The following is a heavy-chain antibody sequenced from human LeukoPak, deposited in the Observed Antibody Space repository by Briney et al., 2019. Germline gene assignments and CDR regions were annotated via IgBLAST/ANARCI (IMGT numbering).Heavy chain of an antibody. CDR3: AKDLLVLTYYYDSSGYQRTDY. Sequence: GGSLRLSCAASGFTFSSYSMNWVRQAPGKGLEWVSYISSSSSTIYYADSVKGRFTISRDNAKNSLYLQMNSLRAEDTAVYYCAKDLLVLTYYYDSSGYQRTDYWGQGTLVTVSS. D-gene: IGHD3-22*01. CDR1: GFTFSSYS. CDR2: ISSSSSTI. V-gene: IGHV3-48*04. J-gene: IGHJ4*02.